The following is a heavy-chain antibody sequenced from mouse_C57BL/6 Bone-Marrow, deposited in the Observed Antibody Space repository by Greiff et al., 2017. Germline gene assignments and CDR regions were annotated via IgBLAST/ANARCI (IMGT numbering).Heavy chain of an antibody. Sequence: VQLQQSGAELAKPGASVKLSCKASGYTFTSYSMHWVKQRPGQGLEWIGYINPSSGYTKYNQKFKDKATLTAAKSSSTAYMQLSSLTYENSAVYDGARWGLRRRKAAGYFDYWGQGTTLTVTS. V-gene: IGHV1-7*01. CDR3: ARWGLRRRKAAGYFDY. CDR1: GYTFTSYS. J-gene: IGHJ2*01. D-gene: IGHD2-2*01. CDR2: INPSSGYT.